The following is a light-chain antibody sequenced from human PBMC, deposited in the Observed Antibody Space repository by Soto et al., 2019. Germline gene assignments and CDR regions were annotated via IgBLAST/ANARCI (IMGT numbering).Light chain of an antibody. Sequence: DIQMTQSPSSLSASVGDTVTITCRASQSISSRFSWYQQKAGQAPKLLIYAASRLQSGVPSRFSGSGSGTDFTLTISSLQPEDFATYFCQQSYSRVTLGQGTKVDIK. CDR1: QSISSR. CDR3: QQSYSRVT. V-gene: IGKV1-39*01. CDR2: AAS. J-gene: IGKJ1*01.